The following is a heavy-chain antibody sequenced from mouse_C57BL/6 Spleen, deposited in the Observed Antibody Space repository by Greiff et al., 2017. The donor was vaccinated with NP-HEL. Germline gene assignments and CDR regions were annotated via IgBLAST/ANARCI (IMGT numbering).Heavy chain of an antibody. CDR1: GFSLTSYG. J-gene: IGHJ4*01. D-gene: IGHD2-4*01. CDR3: ARHGRLRRKGGMDY. CDR2: IWSDGST. Sequence: QVQLQQSGPGLVAPSQSLSITCTVSGFSLTSYGVHWVRQPPGKGLEWLVVIWSDGSTTYNSALKSRLSISKDNSKSQVFLKMNSLQTDDTAMYYWARHGRLRRKGGMDYWGQGTSVTVSS. V-gene: IGHV2-6-1*01.